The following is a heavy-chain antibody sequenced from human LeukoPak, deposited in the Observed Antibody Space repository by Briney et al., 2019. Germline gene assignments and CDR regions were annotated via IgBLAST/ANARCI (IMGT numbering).Heavy chain of an antibody. Sequence: SETLSLTCTVSGGSISSSSYYWSWIRQHPGKGLEWIGYIYYSGSTYYNPSLKSRVTISVDTSKNQFSLKLSSVTAADTAVYYCARARGGSSSWYGWYFDLWGRGTLVTVSS. CDR1: GGSISSSSYY. J-gene: IGHJ2*01. CDR2: IYYSGST. CDR3: ARARGGSSSWYGWYFDL. D-gene: IGHD6-13*01. V-gene: IGHV4-31*03.